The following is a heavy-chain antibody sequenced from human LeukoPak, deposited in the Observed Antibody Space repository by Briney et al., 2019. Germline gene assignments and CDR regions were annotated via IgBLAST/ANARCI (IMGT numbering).Heavy chain of an antibody. CDR2: ISYDGSNK. Sequence: GGSLRLSCAASGFTFSSYAMHWVRQAPGKGLEWVAVISYDGSNKYYADSVKGRFTISRDNSKSTLYLQMNSLRAEDTAVYYCANAPSKYRSSTSCYRGGYYMDVWGKGTTVTVSS. J-gene: IGHJ6*03. CDR1: GFTFSSYA. D-gene: IGHD2-2*01. CDR3: ANAPSKYRSSTSCYRGGYYMDV. V-gene: IGHV3-30-3*01.